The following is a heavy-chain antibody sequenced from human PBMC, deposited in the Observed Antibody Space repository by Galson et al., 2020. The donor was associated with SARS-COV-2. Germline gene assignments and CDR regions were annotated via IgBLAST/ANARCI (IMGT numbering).Heavy chain of an antibody. Sequence: GGSLGLSCAASGFTFSRYVMTWVRQAPGKGLEWVSAISGSGGSAYYADSVKGRFTISRDNSKNTLYLQMNSLRAEDTAVYYCAQGTEQVFFFWGQGTLVTVSS. CDR2: ISGSGGSA. J-gene: IGHJ4*02. CDR1: GFTFSRYV. D-gene: IGHD3-3*01. V-gene: IGHV3-23*01. CDR3: AQGTEQVFFF.